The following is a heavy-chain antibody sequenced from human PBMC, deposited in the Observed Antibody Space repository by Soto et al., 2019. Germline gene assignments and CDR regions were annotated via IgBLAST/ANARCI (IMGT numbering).Heavy chain of an antibody. Sequence: SETLSLTCTVSGGSISSGDYYWSWIRQPPGKGLEWIGYIYYSGSTYYNPSLKSRVTISVDTSKNQFSLKLSSVTAADTAVYYCARERMTTVTTDYWGQGTLVTVSS. CDR2: IYYSGST. J-gene: IGHJ4*02. D-gene: IGHD4-17*01. V-gene: IGHV4-30-4*01. CDR1: GGSISSGDYY. CDR3: ARERMTTVTTDY.